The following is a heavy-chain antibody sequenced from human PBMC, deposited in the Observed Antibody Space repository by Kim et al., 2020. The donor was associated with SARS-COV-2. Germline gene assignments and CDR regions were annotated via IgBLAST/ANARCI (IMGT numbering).Heavy chain of an antibody. J-gene: IGHJ5*02. V-gene: IGHV1-2*02. CDR2: T. CDR3: ARARAITGLDP. Sequence: TYYEHNCRGRVTVTGDRSISTIYMDLSSLRSDDTAVYYCARARAITGLDPWGQGTLVTVSS.